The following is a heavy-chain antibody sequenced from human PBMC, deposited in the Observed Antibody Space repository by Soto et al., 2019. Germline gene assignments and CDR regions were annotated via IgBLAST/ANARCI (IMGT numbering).Heavy chain of an antibody. CDR2: ISWNSGSI. D-gene: IGHD6-13*01. V-gene: IGHV3-9*01. CDR1: GFTFDDYA. Sequence: EVPLVESGGGLVQPGRSLRLSCAASGFTFDDYAMHWVRQAPGKGLEWVSGISWNSGSIGYADSVKGRFTISRDNAKNSLYLQMNSLRAEDTALHYCAKGDSSSFYYGMDVWGQGTTVTVSS. CDR3: AKGDSSSFYYGMDV. J-gene: IGHJ6*02.